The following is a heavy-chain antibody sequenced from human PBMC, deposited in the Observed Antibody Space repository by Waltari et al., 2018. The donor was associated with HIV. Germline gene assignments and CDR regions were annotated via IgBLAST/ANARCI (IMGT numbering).Heavy chain of an antibody. D-gene: IGHD5-18*01. CDR3: ARDPADTAMAAYYYYGMDV. J-gene: IGHJ6*02. CDR2: INAGNGNT. V-gene: IGHV1-3*01. Sequence: QVQLVQSGAEVKKPGASVKVSCKASGYTFTSYAMHWVRQAPGQRLEWMGWINAGNGNTKYSQKFQGRVTITRDTSASTAYMELSSLRSEDTAVYYCARDPADTAMAAYYYYGMDVWGQGTTVTVSS. CDR1: GYTFTSYA.